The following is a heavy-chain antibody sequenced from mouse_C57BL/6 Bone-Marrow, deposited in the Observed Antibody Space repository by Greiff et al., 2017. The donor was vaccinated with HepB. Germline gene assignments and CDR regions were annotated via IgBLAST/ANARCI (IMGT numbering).Heavy chain of an antibody. J-gene: IGHJ2*01. CDR1: GYTFTSYW. CDR3: ARQGIRVTTVVAPFGY. CDR2: IDPNSGGT. V-gene: IGHV1-72*01. Sequence: QVQLQQPGAELVKPGASVKLSCKASGYTFTSYWMHWVKQRPGRGLEWIGRIDPNSGGTKYNEKFKSKATLTVDKPSSTAYMQRSSLTSEDSAVYYCARQGIRVTTVVAPFGYWGQGTTLTVSS. D-gene: IGHD1-1*01.